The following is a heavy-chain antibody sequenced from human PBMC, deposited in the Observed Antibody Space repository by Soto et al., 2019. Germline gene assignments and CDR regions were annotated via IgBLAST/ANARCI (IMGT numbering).Heavy chain of an antibody. CDR1: GGSVSSNSAA. D-gene: IGHD6-6*01. V-gene: IGHV6-1*01. J-gene: IGHJ6*02. CDR2: TYYRSKWYN. CDR3: AGSIAYFSYYYYGMDV. Sequence: SQTLSLTCAISGGSVSSNSAAWNWIRQSPSRGLEWLGRTYYRSKWYNDYAVSVKSRITINPDTSKNQFSLQLNSVTPEDTAVYYCAGSIAYFSYYYYGMDVWGQGTTVTVSS.